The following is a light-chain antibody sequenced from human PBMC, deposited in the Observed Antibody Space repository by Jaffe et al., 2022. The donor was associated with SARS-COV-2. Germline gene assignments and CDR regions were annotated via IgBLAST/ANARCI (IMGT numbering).Light chain of an antibody. V-gene: IGKV3-11*01. Sequence: EVVLTQSPATLSLSPGERATLACRASQSVRTSLAWYQQKPGQPPCLLIYDASKRATGIPARFSGSGSGTDFTLTITSLEPEDFAVYFCQQRYNWPYTFGQGIKLEI. CDR3: QQRYNWPYT. CDR2: DAS. CDR1: QSVRTS. J-gene: IGKJ2*01.